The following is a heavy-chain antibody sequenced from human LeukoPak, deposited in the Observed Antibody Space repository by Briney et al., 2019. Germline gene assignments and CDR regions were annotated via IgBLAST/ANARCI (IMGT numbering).Heavy chain of an antibody. CDR2: IIPILGIA. V-gene: IGHV1-69*04. Sequence: ASVKVSCKASGGTFSSYAISWVRQAPGQGLEWMGRIIPILGIANYAQKFQGRVTITADKSTSTAYMELSSLRSEDTAVYYGARDRSSSWYIYGMDVWGQGTTVTVSS. CDR3: ARDRSSSWYIYGMDV. J-gene: IGHJ6*02. CDR1: GGTFSSYA. D-gene: IGHD6-13*01.